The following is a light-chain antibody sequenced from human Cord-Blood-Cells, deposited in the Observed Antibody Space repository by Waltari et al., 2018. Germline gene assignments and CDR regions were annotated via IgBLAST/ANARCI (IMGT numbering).Light chain of an antibody. CDR3: QKYNSALT. Sequence: DIKMTKPPSSLSASVVDRVTITCRASQGISNYLAWYQQKPGKVPKLLIYAASTLQSGVPSRFSGSGSGTDFTLTISSLQPEDVATYYCQKYNSALTFGPGTKVDIK. V-gene: IGKV1-27*01. J-gene: IGKJ3*01. CDR1: QGISNY. CDR2: AAS.